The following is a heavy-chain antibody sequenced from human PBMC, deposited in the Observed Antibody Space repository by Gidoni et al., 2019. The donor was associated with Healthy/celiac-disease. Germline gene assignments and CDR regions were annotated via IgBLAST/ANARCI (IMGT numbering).Heavy chain of an antibody. V-gene: IGHV3-30-3*01. Sequence: QVQLVESGGGVVQPGRSLSLSCAASGFTFSSYATHWVRPAPGKGLEWVAVISYDGSNKYYADSVKGRFTISRDNSKNTLYLQMNSLRAEDTAVYYCARDRSHYSSSLGIALDYYYYYGMDVWGQGTTVTVSS. CDR3: ARDRSHYSSSLGIALDYYYYYGMDV. CDR1: GFTFSSYA. J-gene: IGHJ6*02. D-gene: IGHD6-6*01. CDR2: ISYDGSNK.